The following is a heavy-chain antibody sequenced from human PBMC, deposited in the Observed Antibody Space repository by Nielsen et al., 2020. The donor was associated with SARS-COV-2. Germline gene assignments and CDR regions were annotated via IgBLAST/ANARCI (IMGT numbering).Heavy chain of an antibody. V-gene: IGHV4-30-2*01. CDR3: ARGIPAARNNWFDP. CDR2: IYDSGMT. Sequence: VRQMPGKGLEWIGYIYDSGMTYYNPSLKGRVTISLDRSMNQFSLKLSSVTAADTAVYYCARGIPAARNNWFDPWGQGTLVTVSS. J-gene: IGHJ5*02. D-gene: IGHD2-2*01.